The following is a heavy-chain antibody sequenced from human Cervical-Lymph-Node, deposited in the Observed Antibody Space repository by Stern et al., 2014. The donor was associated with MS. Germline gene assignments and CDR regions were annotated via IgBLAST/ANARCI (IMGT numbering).Heavy chain of an antibody. D-gene: IGHD5-18*01. CDR1: GDSMSSHSL. CDR3: ARVFRDAAMVTDWFDP. Sequence: QVQLQESGPGLVRPSGTLSLTCTVSGDSMSSHSLWSWVRQPPGRGLQWIGEIYYSGTTNYNPSLTRRVTMSLDKSKNQFSLKVTSVIAADTAVYYCARVFRDAAMVTDWFDPWGQGTLVTVSS. J-gene: IGHJ5*02. V-gene: IGHV4-4*02. CDR2: IYYSGTT.